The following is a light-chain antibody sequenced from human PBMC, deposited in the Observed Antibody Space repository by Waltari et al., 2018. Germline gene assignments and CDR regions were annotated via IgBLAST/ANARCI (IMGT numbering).Light chain of an antibody. CDR3: QTWGTGTHVV. J-gene: IGLJ2*01. CDR1: SGHSSYA. Sequence: QPELTQSPSASASLGASVKLTCILSSGHSSYAIAWHQQQPQKGPRYLLKLNSDGSHNTGDGIPDRCSGSSSGADRYLTISSLQSEDEADYYCQTWGTGTHVVFGGGTKLTVL. CDR2: LNSDGSH. V-gene: IGLV4-69*01.